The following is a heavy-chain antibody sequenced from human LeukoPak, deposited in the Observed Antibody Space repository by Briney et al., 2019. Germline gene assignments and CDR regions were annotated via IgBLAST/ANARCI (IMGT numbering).Heavy chain of an antibody. V-gene: IGHV4-30-4*01. CDR1: GGSISSGDYY. CDR2: IYYSGST. D-gene: IGHD2-15*01. J-gene: IGHJ3*02. CDR3: ANGANCSGGSCYPAGAFDI. Sequence: SETLSLTCTVSGGSISSGDYYWSWIRQPPGKGLERIGYIYYSGSTYYNPSLKSRVTISVDTSKNQFSLKLSSVTAADTAVYYCANGANCSGGSCYPAGAFDIWGQGTMVTVSS.